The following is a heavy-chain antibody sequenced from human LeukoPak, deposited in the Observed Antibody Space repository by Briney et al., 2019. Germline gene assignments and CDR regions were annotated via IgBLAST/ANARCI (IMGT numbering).Heavy chain of an antibody. J-gene: IGHJ4*02. Sequence: SETLSLTCAVSGGSISSGGYSWSWLRQPPGKGLEWIGYIYHSGSTYYNPSLKSRVTISVDRSKNQFSLKLSSVTAADTAVYYCARADSTKWSVFDYWGQGTLVAVSS. CDR1: GGSISSGGYS. CDR3: ARADSTKWSVFDY. D-gene: IGHD2-8*01. V-gene: IGHV4-30-2*01. CDR2: IYHSGST.